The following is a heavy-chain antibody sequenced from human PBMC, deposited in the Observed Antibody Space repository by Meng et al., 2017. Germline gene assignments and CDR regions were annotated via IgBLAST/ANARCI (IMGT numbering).Heavy chain of an antibody. CDR2: IIPIFGTA. Sequence: VHLVKSGLEVKKPGPSVKVSCKASGGTFSSYAISWVRQAPGQGLEWMGGIIPIFGTANYAQKFQGRVTITADESTSTAYMELSSLRSEDTAVYYCARDDYSNYLPFDYWGQGTLVTVSS. CDR1: GGTFSSYA. D-gene: IGHD4-11*01. V-gene: IGHV1-69*01. CDR3: ARDDYSNYLPFDY. J-gene: IGHJ4*02.